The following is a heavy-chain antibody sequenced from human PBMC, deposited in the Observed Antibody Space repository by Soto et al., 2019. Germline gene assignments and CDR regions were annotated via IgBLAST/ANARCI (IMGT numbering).Heavy chain of an antibody. CDR2: TSSDGRST. CDR3: ARGIVEVPADIADY. CDR1: GFTFSRFW. Sequence: GGSLRLSCAASGFTFSRFWMHWVRQAPGKGLVWVSRTSSDGRSTSYADSVKGRFTTSRDNAKNQLYLQMNSLRAEDTALYYCARGIVEVPADIADYWGQGTLVTVSS. V-gene: IGHV3-74*01. J-gene: IGHJ4*02. D-gene: IGHD2-2*02.